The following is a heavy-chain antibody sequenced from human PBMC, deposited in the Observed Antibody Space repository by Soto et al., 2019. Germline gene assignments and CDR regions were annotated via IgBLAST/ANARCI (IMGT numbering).Heavy chain of an antibody. Sequence: SETLSLTCTVSGGSISRYYWSWTRQPPGKGLEWIGYMYNTGSTVYNPPFKSRVTISVDTSKNQFSLKLNSVTAADTAVYYCARDLWGYCGTDCYPLDVWGQGTTVTVS. V-gene: IGHV4-59*01. CDR3: ARDLWGYCGTDCYPLDV. D-gene: IGHD2-21*02. CDR2: MYNTGST. CDR1: GGSISRYY. J-gene: IGHJ6*02.